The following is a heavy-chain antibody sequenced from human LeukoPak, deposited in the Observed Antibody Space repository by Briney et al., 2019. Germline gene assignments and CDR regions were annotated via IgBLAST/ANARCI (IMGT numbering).Heavy chain of an antibody. CDR1: GYSFTNYW. J-gene: IGHJ4*02. CDR3: ARQDLAARPPEGY. V-gene: IGHV5-51*01. D-gene: IGHD6-6*01. Sequence: PGESLQISCQGSGYSFTNYWIGWVRQMPGKGLEWMGIIYPGDSDTRYSPSFQGQVTISADKSISTAYLQWSSLKASDTAMYYCARQDLAARPPEGYWGQGTLVTVSS. CDR2: IYPGDSDT.